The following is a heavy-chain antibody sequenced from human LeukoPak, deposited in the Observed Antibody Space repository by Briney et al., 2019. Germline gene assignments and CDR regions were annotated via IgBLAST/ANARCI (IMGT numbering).Heavy chain of an antibody. CDR1: GFTFSSYE. Sequence: QPGGSLRLSCVASGFTFSSYEMNWVRQAPGKGLEWVGRSRNKANSYTTEYAASVKGRFTISRDESKNLLYLQMNSLTPEDTAVYYCTRCSTGTRLYYFDYWGQGTLVTVSS. D-gene: IGHD1/OR15-1a*01. CDR3: TRCSTGTRLYYFDY. J-gene: IGHJ4*02. V-gene: IGHV3-72*01. CDR2: SRNKANSYTT.